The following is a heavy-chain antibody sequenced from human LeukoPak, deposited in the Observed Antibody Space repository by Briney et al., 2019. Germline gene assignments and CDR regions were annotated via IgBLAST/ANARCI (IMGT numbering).Heavy chain of an antibody. V-gene: IGHV4-4*07. D-gene: IGHD2-21*02. CDR3: ARTQAYCGGDCYLGAFDI. CDR2: IYTSGST. Sequence: SETLSLTCTVSGGSISSYYWSWIRQPAGKGLEWIGRIYTSGSTNYNPSLKSRVTMSVGTSKNQFSLKLSSVTAADTAVYYCARTQAYCGGDCYLGAFDIWGQGTMVTVSS. J-gene: IGHJ3*02. CDR1: GGSISSYY.